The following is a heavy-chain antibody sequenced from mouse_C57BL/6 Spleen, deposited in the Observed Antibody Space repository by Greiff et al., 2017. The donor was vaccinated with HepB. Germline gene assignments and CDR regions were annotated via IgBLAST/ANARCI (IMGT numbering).Heavy chain of an antibody. CDR1: GYTFTSYG. V-gene: IGHV1-81*01. D-gene: IGHD2-2*01. Sequence: VQGVESGAELARPGASVKLSCKASGYTFTSYGISWVKQRTGQGLEWIGEIYPRSGNTYYNEKFKGKATLTADKSSSTAYMELRSLTSEDSAVYFCAMVTKDYFDYWGQGTTLTVSS. J-gene: IGHJ2*01. CDR3: AMVTKDYFDY. CDR2: IYPRSGNT.